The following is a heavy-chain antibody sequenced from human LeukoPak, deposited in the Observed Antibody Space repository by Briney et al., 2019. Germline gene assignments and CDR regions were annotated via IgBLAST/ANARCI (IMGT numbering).Heavy chain of an antibody. J-gene: IGHJ4*02. V-gene: IGHV4-38-2*01. D-gene: IGHD2-2*01. CDR2: ISHSGIT. CDR3: ARRIPTRRGETCSSTSCYFDY. CDR1: GFSISSGYF. Sequence: SETLSLTCAVSGFSISSGYFWAWIRQSPGKGLEWIGSISHSGITYYNPSLKSRITISVDTSKNQFSLRLSSVPAADTAVYYCARRIPTRRGETCSSTSCYFDYWGQGTLVTVSS.